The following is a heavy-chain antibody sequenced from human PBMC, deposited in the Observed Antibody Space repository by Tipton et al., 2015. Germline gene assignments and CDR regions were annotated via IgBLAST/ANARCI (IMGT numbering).Heavy chain of an antibody. CDR1: GFIFTDYY. CDR3: ARSIGWGYDP. Sequence: SLRLSCAASGFIFTDYYMSWLRQAPGKGLEWLSYISTNSRTIYYIDSVKGRFTISRDNAANTLYLQMDNLRVEDTGVYHCARSIGWGYDPWGQGTLVTVSS. V-gene: IGHV3-11*04. D-gene: IGHD1-26*01. J-gene: IGHJ5*02. CDR2: ISTNSRTI.